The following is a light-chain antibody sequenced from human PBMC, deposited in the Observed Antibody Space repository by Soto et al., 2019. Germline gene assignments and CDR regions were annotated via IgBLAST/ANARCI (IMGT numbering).Light chain of an antibody. Sequence: SYGLTQPPSVSVAPGQTARITCGGNKIGTKSVHWYQQKPGQAPVLVVFDDSDRPSGIPERFSGSNSGNTATLTISRVEAGDEADYYCQVWDSSTDQNVVFGGGTKLTVL. CDR2: DDS. CDR3: QVWDSSTDQNVV. CDR1: KIGTKS. J-gene: IGLJ2*01. V-gene: IGLV3-21*02.